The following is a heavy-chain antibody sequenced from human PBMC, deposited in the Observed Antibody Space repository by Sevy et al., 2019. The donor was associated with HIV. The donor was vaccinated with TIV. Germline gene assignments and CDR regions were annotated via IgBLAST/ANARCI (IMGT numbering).Heavy chain of an antibody. V-gene: IGHV4-39*01. CDR3: ARLSTVILTGGLDV. D-gene: IGHD3-9*01. CDR2: IYDSGTT. CDR1: GGSISSNSNY. J-gene: IGHJ6*02. Sequence: SETLSLTCTVSGGSISSNSNYWGWLRQPPGKGLEWIGSIYDSGTTYYDPSLKSRVTIYVDTSKNQFSLKLTSVTAADTAVYYCARLSTVILTGGLDVWGQGTTVTVSS.